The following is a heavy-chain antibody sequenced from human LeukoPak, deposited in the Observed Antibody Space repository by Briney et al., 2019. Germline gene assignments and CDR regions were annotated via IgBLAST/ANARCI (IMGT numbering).Heavy chain of an antibody. Sequence: ASVKVSCKASGYTFTSYYMHWVRQAPGQGLEWMGIINPSGGSTSYAQKFQGRVTITRNTSISTAYMELSSLRSEDTAVYYCARGRSSGHDYWGQGTLVTVSS. CDR1: GYTFTSYY. CDR2: INPSGGST. J-gene: IGHJ4*02. CDR3: ARGRSSGHDY. V-gene: IGHV1-46*01. D-gene: IGHD3-22*01.